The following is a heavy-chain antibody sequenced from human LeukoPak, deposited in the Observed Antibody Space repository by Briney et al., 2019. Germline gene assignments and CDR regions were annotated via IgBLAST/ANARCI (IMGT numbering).Heavy chain of an antibody. CDR3: AKCPSFRSGGSCYVFDY. V-gene: IGHV3-48*03. CDR2: ISSSGSTI. CDR1: GFTFSSYE. D-gene: IGHD2-15*01. Sequence: PGGSLRLSCAASGFTFSSYEMNWVCQAPGKGLEWVSYISSSGSTIYYADSVKGRFTISRDNSKNTLYLQMNSLRAEDTAVYYCAKCPSFRSGGSCYVFDYWGQGTLVTVSS. J-gene: IGHJ4*02.